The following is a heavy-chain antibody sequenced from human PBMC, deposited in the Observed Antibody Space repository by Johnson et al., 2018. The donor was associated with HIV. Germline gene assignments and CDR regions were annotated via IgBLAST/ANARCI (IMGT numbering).Heavy chain of an antibody. V-gene: IGHV3-33*08. D-gene: IGHD6-19*01. CDR1: GFTFSSYA. CDR3: ARVLSWVNSSGFFGAFEI. CDR2: IWYDGSNK. Sequence: QMLLVESGGGVVQPGRSLRLSCAASGFTFSSYAMHWVRQAPGKGLEWVAVIWYDGSNKYYADSVKGRFTISRDNSKNSLYLQMNSLRAEDTAWYYCARVLSWVNSSGFFGAFEIWGQGTVVTVSS. J-gene: IGHJ3*02.